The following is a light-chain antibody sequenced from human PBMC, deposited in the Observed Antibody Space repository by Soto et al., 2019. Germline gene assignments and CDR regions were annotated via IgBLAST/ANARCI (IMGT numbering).Light chain of an antibody. J-gene: IGKJ5*01. CDR2: LVS. CDR3: MQALQAPIT. Sequence: EIVMTQSPLSLPVTPGEPASISCKSSQSLQHSNGYTYLDWYLQKPGQSPQLLIYLVSNRASGVPGRLSGSGSGTDFTLRISRVEAEDVGVYYCMQALQAPITFGQGTRLEIK. V-gene: IGKV2-28*01. CDR1: QSLQHSNGYTY.